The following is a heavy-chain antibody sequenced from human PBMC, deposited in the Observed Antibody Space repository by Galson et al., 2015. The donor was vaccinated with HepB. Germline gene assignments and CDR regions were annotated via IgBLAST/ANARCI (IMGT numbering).Heavy chain of an antibody. CDR1: GFTFSSYA. J-gene: IGHJ6*03. D-gene: IGHD3-22*01. V-gene: IGHV3-23*01. CDR2: VSHSGGNT. Sequence: SLRLSCAASGFTFSSYAMTWVRQAPGKGLEWVSAVSHSGGNTYYADSVKGRFTISRDNSKNTLYLQLNSLRAEDTAVYFCAKVGAYYEDKDYYYMDVWGKGTTVTVSS. CDR3: AKVGAYYEDKDYYYMDV.